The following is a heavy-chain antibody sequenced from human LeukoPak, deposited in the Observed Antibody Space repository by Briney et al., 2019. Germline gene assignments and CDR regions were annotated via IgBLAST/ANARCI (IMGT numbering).Heavy chain of an antibody. CDR3: ANYDRSGYPY. V-gene: IGHV3-53*04. J-gene: IGHJ4*02. CDR1: GFTVGSNY. D-gene: IGHD3-22*01. Sequence: GRSLRLSCAASGFTVGSNYISWVRQASGKWLQRGSVIYSGGSTHYADSVKGRLTISRQNSHNTLYLQMNSLRGEDTAVYYCANYDRSGYPYWGQGTLVTVSS. CDR2: IYSGGST.